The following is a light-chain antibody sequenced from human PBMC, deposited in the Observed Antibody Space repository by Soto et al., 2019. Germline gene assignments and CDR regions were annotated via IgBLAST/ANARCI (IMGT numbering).Light chain of an antibody. CDR2: KAS. CDR3: QQYHSYSLT. J-gene: IGKJ4*01. Sequence: DIQMTQSPSTLSASVGDRVTITCRASQSISSWLAWYQQKPGKAPKLLIYKASSSEGGVPSRFSGSGSGTDFTLTISSLQPDDFATYYYQQYHSYSLTFGGGTKVDIK. CDR1: QSISSW. V-gene: IGKV1-5*03.